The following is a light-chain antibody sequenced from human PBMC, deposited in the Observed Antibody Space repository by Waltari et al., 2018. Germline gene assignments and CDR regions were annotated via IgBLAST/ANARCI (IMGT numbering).Light chain of an antibody. Sequence: QSALTQPASVSGSPGQSLTISCTGTSSDIGGYNYVSWYQQHPGKVPKLMIYDVSNRPSGVSNRFSGSKSGNTASLTISGLQAEDEADYYCSSYTSSSDSYVFGTGTKVTVL. CDR2: DVS. CDR3: SSYTSSSDSYV. J-gene: IGLJ1*01. V-gene: IGLV2-14*03. CDR1: SSDIGGYNY.